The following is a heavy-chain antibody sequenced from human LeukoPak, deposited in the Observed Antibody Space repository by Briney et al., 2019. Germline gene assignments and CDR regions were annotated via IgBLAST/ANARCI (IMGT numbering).Heavy chain of an antibody. Sequence: GASVKVSCKASGGTFSRYAISWVRQAPGQGLEWMGGIIPIFGTANYAQKFQGRVTITTDESTSTAYMELSSLRSEDTAVYYCVRASGSYYDILTGSPGGWFDPWGQGTLVTVSS. CDR3: VRASGSYYDILTGSPGGWFDP. CDR2: IIPIFGTA. D-gene: IGHD3-9*01. V-gene: IGHV1-69*05. J-gene: IGHJ5*02. CDR1: GGTFSRYA.